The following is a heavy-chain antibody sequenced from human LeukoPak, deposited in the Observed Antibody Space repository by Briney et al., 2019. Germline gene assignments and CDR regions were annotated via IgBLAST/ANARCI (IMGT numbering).Heavy chain of an antibody. D-gene: IGHD1-26*01. J-gene: IGHJ4*02. CDR1: GGSISSYY. CDR2: IYYSGST. Sequence: KPSETLSLTCTVSGGSISSYYWSWIRQPPGKGLEWIGYIYYSGSTNYNPSLKSRVTISVDTSKNQFSLKLSSVTAADTAVYYCARGILVGATLGPHTIDYWGQGTLVTVSS. V-gene: IGHV4-59*01. CDR3: ARGILVGATLGPHTIDY.